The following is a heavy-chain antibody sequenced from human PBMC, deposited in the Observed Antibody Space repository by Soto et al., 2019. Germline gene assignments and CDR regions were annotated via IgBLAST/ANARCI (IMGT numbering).Heavy chain of an antibody. V-gene: IGHV3-73*01. CDR3: TRKPAAGYYYGMDV. CDR2: IRSKANSYAT. CDR1: GFTFSGSA. D-gene: IGHD6-13*01. Sequence: PGGSQRLSCAASGFTFSGSARHWVRQASGKGLEWVGRIRSKANSYATAYAASVKGRFTISRDDSKNTAYLQMNSLKTEDTAVYYCTRKPAAGYYYGMDVWGQGTTVTVSS. J-gene: IGHJ6*02.